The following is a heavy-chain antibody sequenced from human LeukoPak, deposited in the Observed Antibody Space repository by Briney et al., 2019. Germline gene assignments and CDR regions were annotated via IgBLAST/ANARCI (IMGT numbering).Heavy chain of an antibody. CDR2: IYYSGTT. CDR1: GGSISSSSYY. D-gene: IGHD2-2*01. CDR3: ARQLGYCSSTSCYADKVDY. Sequence: SETLSLTCTVSGGSISSSSYYWGWIRQPPGKGLEWIGSIYYSGTTYYNPSLKSRVTISVDTSKNQFSLKLSSVTAADTAVYYCARQLGYCSSTSCYADKVDYWGQGTLVTVSS. V-gene: IGHV4-39*01. J-gene: IGHJ4*02.